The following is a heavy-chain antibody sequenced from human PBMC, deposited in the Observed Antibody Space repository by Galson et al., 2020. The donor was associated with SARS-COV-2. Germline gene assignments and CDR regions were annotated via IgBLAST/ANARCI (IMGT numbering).Heavy chain of an antibody. J-gene: IGHJ4*02. D-gene: IGHD1-26*01. CDR1: GFPFTNYA. V-gene: IGHV3-23*01. Sequence: GESLKISCAASGFPFTNYALTWVRQAPGKGLEWVSTHIGGGGATLYADSVRGRFTMSRDDSVETFSLQLDNLRLDDTAVYYCATHGRYSGSYRFDHWGQGVLVSVSS. CDR2: HIGGGGAT. CDR3: ATHGRYSGSYRFDH.